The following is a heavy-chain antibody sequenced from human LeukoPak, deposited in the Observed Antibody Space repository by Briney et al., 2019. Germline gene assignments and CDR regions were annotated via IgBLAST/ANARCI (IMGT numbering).Heavy chain of an antibody. J-gene: IGHJ6*03. Sequence: ASVKVSCKASGYTFTSYDINWVRQATGQGPEWMGWMNPKNGDTGYAQKFQGRVTMTRKTSISTAYMELSSLRSEDTAVYYCARGLRSPDIVVVPAAYMDVWGKGTTVTISS. CDR1: GYTFTSYD. CDR2: MNPKNGDT. CDR3: ARGLRSPDIVVVPAAYMDV. D-gene: IGHD2-2*01. V-gene: IGHV1-8*01.